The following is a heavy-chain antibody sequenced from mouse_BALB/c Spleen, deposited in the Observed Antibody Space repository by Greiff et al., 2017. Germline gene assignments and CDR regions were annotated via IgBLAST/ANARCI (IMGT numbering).Heavy chain of an antibody. D-gene: IGHD1-1*01. CDR1: GFTFSDYY. CDR3: ARNYGSSYAMDY. V-gene: IGHV5-6-5*01. J-gene: IGHJ4*01. CDR2: ISSGGST. Sequence: EVQGVESGGGLVKPGGSLKLSCAASGFTFSDYYMSWVRQTPEKRLEWVASISSGGSTYYPDSVKGRFTISRDNARNILYLQMSSLRSEDTAMYYCARNYGSSYAMDYWGQGTSVTVSS.